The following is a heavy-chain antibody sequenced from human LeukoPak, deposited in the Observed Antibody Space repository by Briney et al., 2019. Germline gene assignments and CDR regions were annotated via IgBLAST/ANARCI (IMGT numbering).Heavy chain of an antibody. Sequence: SETLSLTCTVSGGSISGFYWSWIRQPPGKGLEWIAYIYYGGITNYNPSLKSRVTISVDTSKNQFSLKLSSVTAADTAVYYCARDQWSPDYYYGMDVWGQGTTVTVSS. CDR1: GGSISGFY. CDR2: IYYGGIT. J-gene: IGHJ6*02. CDR3: ARDQWSPDYYYGMDV. D-gene: IGHD2-15*01. V-gene: IGHV4-59*01.